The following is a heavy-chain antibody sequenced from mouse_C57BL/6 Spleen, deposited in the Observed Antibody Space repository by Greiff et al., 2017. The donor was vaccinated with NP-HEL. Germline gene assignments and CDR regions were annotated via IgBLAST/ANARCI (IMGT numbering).Heavy chain of an antibody. CDR2: IDPETGGT. J-gene: IGHJ4*01. D-gene: IGHD4-1*01. CDR1: GYTFTDYE. V-gene: IGHV1-15*01. Sequence: VQLQQSGAELVRPGASVTLSCKASGYTFTDYEMHWVKQTPVHGLEWIGAIDPETGGTAYNQKFKGKATLTADKSSSTAYMEIRSLTSDDSAFYYSTSRNGTFGAMDYWGQGTSVTVSS. CDR3: TSRNGTFGAMDY.